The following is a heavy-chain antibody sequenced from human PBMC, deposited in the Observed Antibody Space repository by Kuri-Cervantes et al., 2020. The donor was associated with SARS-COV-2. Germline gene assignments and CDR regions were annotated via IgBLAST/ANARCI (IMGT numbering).Heavy chain of an antibody. CDR1: GFTFSSYA. Sequence: GESLKISCAASGFTFSSYAMSWVRQAPGKGLEWVSYISSSGSTIYYADSVKGRFTISRDNAKNSLYLQMNSLRAEDTAVYYCARIQETTIFGVVIHLYYYMDVWGKGTTVTVSS. J-gene: IGHJ6*03. CDR2: ISSSGSTI. CDR3: ARIQETTIFGVVIHLYYYMDV. V-gene: IGHV3-48*04. D-gene: IGHD3-3*01.